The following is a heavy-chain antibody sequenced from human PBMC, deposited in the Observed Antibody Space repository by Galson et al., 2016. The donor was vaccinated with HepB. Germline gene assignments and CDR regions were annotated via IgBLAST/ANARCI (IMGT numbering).Heavy chain of an antibody. D-gene: IGHD2-15*01. CDR3: ARDLRYCSGAGCSPYFYGMDV. CDR1: GFTVSGNS. CDR2: IYGGVFT. J-gene: IGHJ6*02. Sequence: SLRLSCAASGFTVSGNSMNWVRQAPGKGLEWVSLIYGGVFTYYAASVKGRFTISRDNSKNTLYLQMNSRRAEDTAVYFCARDLRYCSGAGCSPYFYGMDVWGQGTTVTFS. V-gene: IGHV3-53*01.